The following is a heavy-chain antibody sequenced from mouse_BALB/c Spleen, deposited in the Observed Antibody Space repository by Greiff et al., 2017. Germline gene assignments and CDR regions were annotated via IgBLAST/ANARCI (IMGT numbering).Heavy chain of an antibody. CDR2: IDPANGNT. D-gene: IGHD1-1*01. CDR3: AKRTLSIYYYGSSYRYFDV. CDR1: GYTFTTYW. J-gene: IGHJ1*01. V-gene: IGHV14-3*02. Sequence: VQLQQPGAELVKPGASVKLSCKASGYTFTTYWMHWVKQRPEQGLEWIGRIDPANGNTKYDPKFQGKATITADTSSNTAYLQISSLTSEDTAVYYCAKRTLSIYYYGSSYRYFDVWGAGTTVTVSS.